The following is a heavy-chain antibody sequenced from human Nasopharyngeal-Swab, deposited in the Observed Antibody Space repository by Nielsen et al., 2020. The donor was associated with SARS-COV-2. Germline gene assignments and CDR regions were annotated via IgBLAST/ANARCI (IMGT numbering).Heavy chain of an antibody. Sequence: CSVSGWSFNGFYWYWIRQPPGKGLEWIGEINYNERTNYNPSLKSRIAMLVDTSNNQVSLKVSSVSAGDTAVYYCARAGRVGDAYTGLDVWGQGTTVTVSS. V-gene: IGHV4-34*01. J-gene: IGHJ6*02. CDR2: INYNERT. CDR3: ARAGRVGDAYTGLDV. D-gene: IGHD5-24*01. CDR1: GWSFNGFY.